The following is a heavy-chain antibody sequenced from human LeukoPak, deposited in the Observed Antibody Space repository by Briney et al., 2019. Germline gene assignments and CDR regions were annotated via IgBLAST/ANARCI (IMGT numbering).Heavy chain of an antibody. CDR2: IYHSGST. Sequence: SETLSLTRTVSGDSPSRGYYWSWIGQPPGKGREWIATIYHSGSTYSNPSLQSRVAIPVDTFKNQFSLRLRSVTDADTAVYYCARDYIMFDYYYMDVWGRGTTVTVSS. V-gene: IGHV4-38-2*02. CDR3: ARDYIMFDYYYMDV. J-gene: IGHJ6*03. D-gene: IGHD2-8*01. CDR1: GDSPSRGYY.